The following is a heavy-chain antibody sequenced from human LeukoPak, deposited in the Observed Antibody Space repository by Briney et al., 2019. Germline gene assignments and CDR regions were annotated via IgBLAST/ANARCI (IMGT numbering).Heavy chain of an antibody. V-gene: IGHV3-30*04. CDR1: GFTFSSYA. D-gene: IGHD2-8*01. J-gene: IGHJ6*03. Sequence: GGSLRLSCAASGFTFSSYAMHWVRQAPGKGLEWVAVISYDGSNKYYADSVKGRFTISRDNAKNSLYLQMNSLRAEDTAVYYCARDYCTNGVCYHYYYYMDVWGKGTTVTVSS. CDR3: ARDYCTNGVCYHYYYYMDV. CDR2: ISYDGSNK.